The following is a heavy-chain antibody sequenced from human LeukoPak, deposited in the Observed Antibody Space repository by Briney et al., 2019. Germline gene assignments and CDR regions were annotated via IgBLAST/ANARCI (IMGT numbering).Heavy chain of an antibody. J-gene: IGHJ4*02. V-gene: IGHV3-48*03. CDR3: ARLRGYSYGYGDY. Sequence: GGSLRLSCAASGFTLSSLAMHWVRQAPGKGLEWVSYISSSGNTIDYADSVKGRFTISRDNAKNSLYLQMVSLRAEDTAVYYCARLRGYSYGYGDYWGQGTLVTVSS. CDR1: GFTLSSLA. CDR2: ISSSGNTI. D-gene: IGHD5-18*01.